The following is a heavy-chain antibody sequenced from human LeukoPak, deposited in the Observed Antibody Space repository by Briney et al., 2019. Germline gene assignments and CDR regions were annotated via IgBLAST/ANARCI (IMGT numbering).Heavy chain of an antibody. CDR2: IKQDGSET. CDR3: TTDCQSATGDAFDI. CDR1: GFTFTTYW. J-gene: IGHJ3*02. V-gene: IGHV3-7*03. Sequence: GGSLRLSCAASGFTFTTYWMTWVRQAPGKGLEWVANIKQDGSETYYVDSVKGRFTISRDNAKNSLCLQMNSLRAEDTAVYYCTTDCQSATGDAFDIWGQGTMVTVSS. D-gene: IGHD2/OR15-2a*01.